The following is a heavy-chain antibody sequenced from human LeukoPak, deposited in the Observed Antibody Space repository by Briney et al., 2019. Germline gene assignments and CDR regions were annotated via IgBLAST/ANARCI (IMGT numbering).Heavy chain of an antibody. CDR1: GFTFSSYS. J-gene: IGHJ4*02. V-gene: IGHV3-21*01. CDR3: ARVGHCGSCYLLPSAGLDY. Sequence: GGSLRLSCAASGFTFSSYSMNWVRPAPGKGLEWVSSISSSSSYIYYADSVKGRFTISRDNAKNSLYLQMNILRAEDTAVYYCARVGHCGSCYLLPSAGLDYWGQGTLVTVSS. D-gene: IGHD2-15*01. CDR2: ISSSSSYI.